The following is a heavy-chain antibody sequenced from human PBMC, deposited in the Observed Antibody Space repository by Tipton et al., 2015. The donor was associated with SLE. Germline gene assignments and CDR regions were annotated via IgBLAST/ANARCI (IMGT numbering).Heavy chain of an antibody. V-gene: IGHV4-38-2*02. D-gene: IGHD6-6*01. CDR3: AREGARLSSYAFDI. J-gene: IGHJ3*02. CDR2: IYHSGST. Sequence: TLSLTCAVSGYSISSGYYWGWIRQPPGKGLEWIGSIYHSGSTYYNPSLKSRVTISVDTSKNQFSLKLSSVTAADTAVYYCAREGARLSSYAFDIWGQGTMVTVSS. CDR1: GYSISSGYY.